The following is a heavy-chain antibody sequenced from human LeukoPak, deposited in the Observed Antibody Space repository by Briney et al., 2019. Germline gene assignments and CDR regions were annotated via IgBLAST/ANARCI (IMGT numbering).Heavy chain of an antibody. V-gene: IGHV3-53*01. CDR2: IYSGGST. Sequence: PGGSLRLSCAASGFTVSSNYMSWVRQAPGKGLEWVSVIYSGGSTYYADSVKGRFTISRDNSKNTLYLQMNSLRAEDTAVYYCARLGYSGYDYYYYGMDVWGQGTTVTVSS. J-gene: IGHJ6*02. D-gene: IGHD5-12*01. CDR1: GFTVSSNY. CDR3: ARLGYSGYDYYYYGMDV.